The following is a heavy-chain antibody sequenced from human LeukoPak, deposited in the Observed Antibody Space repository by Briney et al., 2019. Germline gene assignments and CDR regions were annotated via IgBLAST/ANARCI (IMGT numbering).Heavy chain of an antibody. Sequence: ASVKVSCKASGYTFTSYYMHWVRQAPGQGLEWMGIINPSGGSTSYAQKFQGRVTMTRDTSTSTVYMELSSLRSEDTAVYYCARTNRPKTYYYDIGDYWGRGTLVTVSS. D-gene: IGHD3-22*01. J-gene: IGHJ4*02. CDR3: ARTNRPKTYYYDIGDY. CDR1: GYTFTSYY. CDR2: INPSGGST. V-gene: IGHV1-46*01.